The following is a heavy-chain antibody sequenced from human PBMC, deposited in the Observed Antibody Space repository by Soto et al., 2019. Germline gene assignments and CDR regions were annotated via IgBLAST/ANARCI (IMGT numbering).Heavy chain of an antibody. V-gene: IGHV3-30*18. CDR2: ISYDGSNK. D-gene: IGHD1-1*01. Sequence: PGGSLRLSCAASGFTFSSYGMHWVRQAPGKGLEWVAVISYDGSNKYYADSVKGRFTISRDNSKNTLYLQMNSLRAEDTAVYYCAKDRSGTENSYYYYGMDVWGQGTTVTVSS. CDR3: AKDRSGTENSYYYYGMDV. CDR1: GFTFSSYG. J-gene: IGHJ6*02.